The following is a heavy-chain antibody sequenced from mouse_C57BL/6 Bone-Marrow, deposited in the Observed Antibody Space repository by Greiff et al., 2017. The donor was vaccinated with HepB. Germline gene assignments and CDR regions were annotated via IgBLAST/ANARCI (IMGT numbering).Heavy chain of an antibody. V-gene: IGHV1-55*01. CDR2: IYPGSGST. CDR1: GYTFTSYW. J-gene: IGHJ2*01. CDR3: ARHEINYYGSSYEGY. D-gene: IGHD1-1*01. Sequence: QVQLKQPGAELVKPGASVKMSCMASGYTFTSYWITWVKQRPGQGLEWIGDIYPGSGSTNYNEKFKSKATLTVDTSSSTAYMQLSSLTSEDSAVYYCARHEINYYGSSYEGYWGQGTTLTVSS.